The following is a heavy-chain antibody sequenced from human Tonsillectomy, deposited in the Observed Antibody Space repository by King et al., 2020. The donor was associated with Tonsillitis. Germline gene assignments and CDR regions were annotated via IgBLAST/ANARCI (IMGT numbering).Heavy chain of an antibody. CDR2: ISGDGSGT. CDR1: GFTFDNYA. Sequence: VQLVESGGGVVQPGGSLRLSCAASGFTFDNYAMHWVRQTPGKGLECVSLISGDGSGTYYADSVKGRFTISRDNSKNSLYLQMDSLGTGDTALYYCSKGTYGRNTGCWARGDYWGQGTLVTVSS. V-gene: IGHV3-43*02. J-gene: IGHJ4*02. CDR3: SKGTYGRNTGCWARGDY. D-gene: IGHD2-2*01.